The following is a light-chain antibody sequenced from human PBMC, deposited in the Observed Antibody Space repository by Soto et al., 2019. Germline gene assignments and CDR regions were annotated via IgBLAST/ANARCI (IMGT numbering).Light chain of an antibody. V-gene: IGLV1-44*01. J-gene: IGLJ2*01. CDR1: SSNIGSHT. Sequence: QSVLTQPPSASGTPGQRVTISCSGSSSNIGSHTVNWYQQLPGTAPKLLIYSINQRPSGVPDRFSGSKSGTSASLAISGLQSEDEADYYCAAWDDSLNGLFGGGTKVTVL. CDR3: AAWDDSLNGL. CDR2: SIN.